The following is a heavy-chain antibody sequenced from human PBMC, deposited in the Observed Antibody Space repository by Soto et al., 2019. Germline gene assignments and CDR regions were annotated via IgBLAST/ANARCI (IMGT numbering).Heavy chain of an antibody. J-gene: IGHJ4*01. CDR2: IDPRDSYT. Sequence: GESRKIACRGSGYTFTNNWISWVRQMPGKGLEWMGRIDPRDSYTNYSPSFQGHVTISVDKSDNTSYLQWSSLKASDTAMYFSASSYCLHNRSYNGYFDYWGRGTRLTVSS. V-gene: IGHV5-10-1*01. CDR3: ASSYCLHNRSYNGYFDY. CDR1: GYTFTNNW. D-gene: IGHD2-2*02.